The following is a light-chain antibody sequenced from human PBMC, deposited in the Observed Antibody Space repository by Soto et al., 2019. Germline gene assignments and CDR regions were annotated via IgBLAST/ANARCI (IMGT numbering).Light chain of an antibody. CDR3: QHYGSSSYT. V-gene: IGKV3-15*01. J-gene: IGKJ2*01. CDR2: GAS. Sequence: EIVMTQSPGTLSVSPGERATLSCRASQSIGNYLAWYQQKPGQTPRLLIYGASTRAAGVPVRFSATGSGTEFTLTISSLQSEDFAVYYCQHYGSSSYTFGQGTKLEIK. CDR1: QSIGNY.